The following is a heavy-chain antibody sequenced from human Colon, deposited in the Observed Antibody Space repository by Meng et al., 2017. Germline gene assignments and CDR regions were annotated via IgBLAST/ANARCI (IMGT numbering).Heavy chain of an antibody. D-gene: IGHD4-17*01. CDR2: IYYTGNT. CDR3: ARLPTGYPNWFDP. V-gene: IGHV4-39*01. CDR1: GGSITSSSSGYC. J-gene: IGHJ5*02. Sequence: QLQLQDSAPGLVKSSETLSPTASVSGGSITSSSSGYCWGWIRQPPGKGLEWIGSIYYTGNTYYNPSVKSRVTISMDTSKNQFSLKLTSVTAADTAVYYCARLPTGYPNWFDPWGQGTLVTVSS.